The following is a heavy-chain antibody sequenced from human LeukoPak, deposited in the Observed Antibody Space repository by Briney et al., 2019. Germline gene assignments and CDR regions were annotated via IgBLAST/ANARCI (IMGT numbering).Heavy chain of an antibody. J-gene: IGHJ5*02. CDR1: GGSFSGYY. V-gene: IGHV4-34*01. CDR2: INHSGST. D-gene: IGHD3-10*01. Sequence: TPSETLSLTCAVYGGSFSGYYWSWIRQPPGKGLEWIGEINHSGSTNYNPSLKSRVTISVDTSKNQFSLKLSSVTAADTAVYYCARVTRVLLWFGVKGPNWFDPWGQGTLITVSS. CDR3: ARVTRVLLWFGVKGPNWFDP.